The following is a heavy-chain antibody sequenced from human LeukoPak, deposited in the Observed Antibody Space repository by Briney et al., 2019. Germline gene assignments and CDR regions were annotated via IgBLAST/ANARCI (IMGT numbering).Heavy chain of an antibody. CDR2: IYTSGST. J-gene: IGHJ5*02. D-gene: IGHD3-10*01. CDR1: GGSISSYY. V-gene: IGHV4-4*07. CDR3: ASITMVRGVILGWSDP. Sequence: SETLSLTCTVSGGSISSYYWSWIRQPAGKGLEWIGRIYTSGSTNYSPSLKSRVTMSVDTSKNQFSLKLSSVTAADTAVYYCASITMVRGVILGWSDPWGQGTLVTVSS.